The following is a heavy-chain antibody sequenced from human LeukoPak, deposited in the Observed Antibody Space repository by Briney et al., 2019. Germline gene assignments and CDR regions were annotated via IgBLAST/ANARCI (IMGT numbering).Heavy chain of an antibody. CDR3: ARALSWDRLGLLTVVY. CDR1: GYTFTVYY. D-gene: IGHD1-26*01. Sequence: ASVKVSCKASGYTFTVYYMHWVRQAPGQGLEWMGWINPNSGGTNYAQKFQGRVTMTRDTSISTAYMELSRLRSDDTAVYYCARALSWDRLGLLTVVYWGQGTLVTVSS. CDR2: INPNSGGT. V-gene: IGHV1-2*02. J-gene: IGHJ4*02.